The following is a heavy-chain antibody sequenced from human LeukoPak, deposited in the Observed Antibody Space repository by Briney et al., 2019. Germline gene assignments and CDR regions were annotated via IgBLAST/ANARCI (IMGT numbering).Heavy chain of an antibody. J-gene: IGHJ4*02. CDR2: ISYDGSNK. Sequence: PGGSLRLSCAASGFTFSSYAMHWVRQAPGKGLEWVAVISYDGSNKYYADSVKGRFTISRDNSKNTLYLQMNSLRAEDTAVYYCARDIKYVAGGRGFDYWGQGTLVTVSS. D-gene: IGHD6-13*01. CDR1: GFTFSSYA. V-gene: IGHV3-30-3*01. CDR3: ARDIKYVAGGRGFDY.